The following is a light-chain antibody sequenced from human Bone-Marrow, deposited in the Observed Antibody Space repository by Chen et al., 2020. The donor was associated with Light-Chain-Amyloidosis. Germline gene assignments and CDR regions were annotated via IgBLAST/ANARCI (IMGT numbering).Light chain of an antibody. J-gene: IGLJ1*01. V-gene: IGLV2-14*01. CDR2: EVS. CDR1: SSDVGGYNH. CDR3: SSYTSSVSYV. Sequence: QSALTQPASVSGSPGQSITISCTGTSSDVGGYNHVSWYQHHPGKAPKLMIYEVSNRPSGMSSRFSGSKSGNTASLSISGLQAEDEADYYCSSYTSSVSYVFASRTRVTVL.